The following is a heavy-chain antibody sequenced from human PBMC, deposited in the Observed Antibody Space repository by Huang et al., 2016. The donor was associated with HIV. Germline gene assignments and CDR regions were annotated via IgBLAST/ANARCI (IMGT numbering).Heavy chain of an antibody. V-gene: IGHV1-18*04. CDR1: GCAFSDYG. CDR3: ARDPKYHSFPYFRQRRGIEI. J-gene: IGHJ3*02. CDR2: IRASNGET. D-gene: IGHD3-16*01. Sequence: QIRLVQSGAEVKKPGASVRVSCQASGCAFSDYGFSWVRQAPGQGPEWGGWIRASNGETNYGHSFQGSVTLTTDTSTTTVYMDLRSLRSDDTAVCYCARDPKYHSFPYFRQRRGIEIWGQGTVVTVSS.